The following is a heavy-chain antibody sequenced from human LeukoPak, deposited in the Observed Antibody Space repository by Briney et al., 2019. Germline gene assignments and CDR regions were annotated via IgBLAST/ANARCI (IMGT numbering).Heavy chain of an antibody. CDR3: ASRLLRNAFDI. Sequence: GESLQISCKGSGYSFTSYWIGWLRQMPGKSLEWMGIIYPGDTDTRYSPSFQGQVTISADKSISTAYLQWHSLRASDTAMYYCASRLLRNAFDIWGQGTMVTVSS. J-gene: IGHJ3*02. D-gene: IGHD1-26*01. CDR2: IYPGDTDT. CDR1: GYSFTSYW. V-gene: IGHV5-51*01.